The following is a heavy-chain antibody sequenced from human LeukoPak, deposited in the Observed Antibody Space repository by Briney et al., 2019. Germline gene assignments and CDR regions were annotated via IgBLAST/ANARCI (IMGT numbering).Heavy chain of an antibody. Sequence: GRSLRLPCAASGFTFDDYAMHWVRQAPGKGLEWVSGISWNSGSIGYAGSVKGRLTISRDKAKKSLYLQMNSLRAEDTALYYCAKETVYFDYWGQGTLVSVS. CDR2: ISWNSGSI. D-gene: IGHD4-17*01. V-gene: IGHV3-9*01. CDR3: AKETVYFDY. CDR1: GFTFDDYA. J-gene: IGHJ4*02.